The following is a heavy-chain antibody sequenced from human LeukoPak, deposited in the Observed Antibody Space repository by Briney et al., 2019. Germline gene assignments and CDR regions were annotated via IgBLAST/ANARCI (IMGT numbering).Heavy chain of an antibody. CDR1: GFTFSSYT. CDR3: AKDGGLWVSAHWGDS. D-gene: IGHD7-27*01. V-gene: IGHV3-23*01. CDR2: ITTGDGNT. J-gene: IGHJ4*02. Sequence: GGSLRLSCTASGFTFSSYTMTWVRQAPGKGLKWVSTITTGDGNTYYADSVKGRFTVSRDNSKNTLYLQMNSLRAEDTAVYYCAKDGGLWVSAHWGDSWGRGTLVTVSS.